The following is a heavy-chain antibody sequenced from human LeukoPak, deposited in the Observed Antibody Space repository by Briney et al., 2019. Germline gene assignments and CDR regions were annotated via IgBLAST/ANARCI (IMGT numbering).Heavy chain of an antibody. D-gene: IGHD5-24*01. J-gene: IGHJ4*02. CDR2: INHSGST. Sequence: SETLSLTCAVSGGSISSSNWWSWVRQPPGKGLEWIGEINHSGSTNYNPSLKSRVTISVDTSKNQFSLKLSSVTAADTAVYYCASLGSRDGYNNWGQGTLVTVSS. CDR1: GGSISSSNW. V-gene: IGHV4-4*02. CDR3: ASLGSRDGYNN.